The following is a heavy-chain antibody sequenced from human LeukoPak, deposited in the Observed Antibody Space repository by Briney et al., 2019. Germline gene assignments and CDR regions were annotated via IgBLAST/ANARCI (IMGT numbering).Heavy chain of an antibody. CDR1: GYTFTAFY. D-gene: IGHD5-24*01. J-gene: IGHJ4*02. CDR3: VRGLRKDGHNLFDY. V-gene: IGHV1-2*02. Sequence: GASVKVSCKSSGYTFTAFYVHWVRQAPGQGLEWMGWLNPNSGDTNYPQKFQDRVTMTRDASITTVYMELRRLTSDDTAVYYCVRGLRKDGHNLFDYWGQGTLVTVSS. CDR2: LNPNSGDT.